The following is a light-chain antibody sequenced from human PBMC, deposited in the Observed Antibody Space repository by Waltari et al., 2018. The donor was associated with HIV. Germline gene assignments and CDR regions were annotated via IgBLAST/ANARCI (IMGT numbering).Light chain of an antibody. CDR2: WAS. CDR1: QSVLHSANNKNY. Sequence: DIVMAQSPASLALSLGERATIDCKSSQSVLHSANNKNYLAWHQQKPGQPPKLLIYWASSRASGVPDRFSGSGSGTDFTLTVSSLQAEDVAVYFCQKYYSSPPTFGGGTKVEIK. J-gene: IGKJ4*01. V-gene: IGKV4-1*01. CDR3: QKYYSSPPT.